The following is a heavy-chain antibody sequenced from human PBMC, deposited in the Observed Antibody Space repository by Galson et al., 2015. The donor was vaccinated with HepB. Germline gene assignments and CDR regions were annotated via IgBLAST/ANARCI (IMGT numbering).Heavy chain of an antibody. J-gene: IGHJ6*03. D-gene: IGHD1-7*01. CDR2: IWYDGSNK. CDR1: GFTFSSYG. Sequence: SLRLSCAASGFTFSSYGMHWVRQAPGKGLEWVAVIWYDGSNKYYADSVKGRFTISRDNSKNTLYLQMNSLRAEDTAVYYCARCITGTTQYYYYMDVWGKGTTVTVSS. V-gene: IGHV3-33*01. CDR3: ARCITGTTQYYYYMDV.